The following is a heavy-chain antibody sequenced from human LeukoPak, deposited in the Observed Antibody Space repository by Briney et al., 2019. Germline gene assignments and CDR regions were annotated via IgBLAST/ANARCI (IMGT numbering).Heavy chain of an antibody. CDR2: MNPKTGNT. J-gene: IGHJ4*02. CDR1: GNSLISYD. CDR3: ATNIASGRDY. V-gene: IGHV1-8*01. Sequence: GASVKASCKASGNSLISYDINWVRQATGQGLEWMAWMNPKTGNTGYAQRFQGRLTLTRNTSIGTAYMELSSLRSADTAVYFCATNIASGRDYWGQGTLITVSS. D-gene: IGHD5-12*01.